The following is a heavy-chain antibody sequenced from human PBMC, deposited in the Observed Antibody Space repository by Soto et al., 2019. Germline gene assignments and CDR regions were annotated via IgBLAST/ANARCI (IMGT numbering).Heavy chain of an antibody. CDR2: IKSKTDGGTT. J-gene: IGHJ5*02. V-gene: IGHV3-15*01. D-gene: IGHD2-2*01. Sequence: PGGSLRLSCAASGFTFSNAWMSWVRQAPGKGLEWVGRIKSKTDGGTTDYAAPVEGRFTISRDDSKDTLYLQMNNLKTEDTAVYYCTAAKGYCSSTSCSGPWGQGNLVTVSS. CDR1: GFTFSNAW. CDR3: TAAKGYCSSTSCSGP.